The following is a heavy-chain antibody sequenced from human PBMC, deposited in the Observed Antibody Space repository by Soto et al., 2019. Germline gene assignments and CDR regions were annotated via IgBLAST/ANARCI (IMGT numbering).Heavy chain of an antibody. V-gene: IGHV1-2*02. CDR1: GYTFTGYY. CDR3: ARDLGGDSSNLALYFDY. Sequence: ASVKVSCKASGYTFTGYYMHWVRQAPGQGLEWMGWINPNSGGTNYAQKFQGRVTMTRDTSISTAYMELSRLRSDDTAEYYCARDLGGDSSNLALYFDYWGQGTLVTVSS. J-gene: IGHJ4*02. CDR2: INPNSGGT. D-gene: IGHD2-21*02.